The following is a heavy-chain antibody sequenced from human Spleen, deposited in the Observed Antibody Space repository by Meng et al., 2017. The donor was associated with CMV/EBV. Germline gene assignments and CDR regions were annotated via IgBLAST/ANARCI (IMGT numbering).Heavy chain of an antibody. CDR2: INPNSGGT. CDR1: GYTFTGYY. CDR3: ARVPSRRVGYYFDY. V-gene: IGHV1-2*02. D-gene: IGHD3-16*01. J-gene: IGHJ4*02. Sequence: ASVKVSCKASGYTFTGYYMHWVRQAPGQGLEWMGWINPNSGGTNYAQKFQGRVTMTRDTSISTAYMELTRLTSDDTAVYYCARVPSRRVGYYFDYWGQGTLVTVSS.